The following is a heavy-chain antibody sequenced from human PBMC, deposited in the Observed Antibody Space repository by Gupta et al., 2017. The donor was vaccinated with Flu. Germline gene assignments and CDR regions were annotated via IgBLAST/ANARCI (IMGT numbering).Heavy chain of an antibody. V-gene: IGHV3-11*05. Sequence: GGGLVKPGGSLRLSCAASGFTFGDFYINWIRQAPGKGLEWVSYISYSSTYTDYADSVKGRFTISRDNAKDSVYLQMNSLRVDDTAIYFCARGYITTAGLFDYWGLGTLVTVSS. CDR2: ISYSSTYT. J-gene: IGHJ4*02. CDR3: ARGYITTAGLFDY. CDR1: GFTFGDFY. D-gene: IGHD6-13*01.